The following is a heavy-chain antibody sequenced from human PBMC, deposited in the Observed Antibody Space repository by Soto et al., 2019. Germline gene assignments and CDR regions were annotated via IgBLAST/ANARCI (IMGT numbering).Heavy chain of an antibody. CDR2: ISVYNGNT. J-gene: IGHJ4*02. V-gene: IGHV1-18*01. CDR1: GYTFTTYG. Sequence: SVKVSCKASGYTFTTYGVSWVRQAPGQGLEWMGWISVYNGNTNYAQKFQGRVTMTTDTSTNTAYMELRSLRSDDTAVYCCARGGRYPDNWGQGSLVTVSS. D-gene: IGHD1-20*01. CDR3: ARGGRYPDN.